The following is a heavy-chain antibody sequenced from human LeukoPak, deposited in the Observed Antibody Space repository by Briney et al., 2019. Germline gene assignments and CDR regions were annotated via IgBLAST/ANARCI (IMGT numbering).Heavy chain of an antibody. D-gene: IGHD2-2*01. CDR2: ISGSGGST. CDR1: GFTFSSYA. V-gene: IGHV3-23*01. Sequence: GGSLRLSCAASGFTFSSYAMSWVRQAPGKGLEWVSAISGSGGSTYYADSVKGRFTISRDNSKNTLYLQMNSLRAEDTAVYYCAKIWDLDCSSTSCPDYWGQGTLVTVSS. J-gene: IGHJ4*02. CDR3: AKIWDLDCSSTSCPDY.